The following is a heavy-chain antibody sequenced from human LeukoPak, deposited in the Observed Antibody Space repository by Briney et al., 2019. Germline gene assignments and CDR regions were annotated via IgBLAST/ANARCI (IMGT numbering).Heavy chain of an antibody. CDR3: AGTYYDFWSGYLYYFDY. CDR1: GGSISSYY. V-gene: IGHV4-4*07. J-gene: IGHJ4*02. Sequence: SETLSLTCTVSGGSISSYYWSWIRQPAGKGLEWIGRIYTGGSTSYNPSLKSRATMSVDTSKNQFSLKLSSVTAADTAVYYCAGTYYDFWSGYLYYFDYWGQGTLVTVSS. D-gene: IGHD3-3*01. CDR2: IYTGGST.